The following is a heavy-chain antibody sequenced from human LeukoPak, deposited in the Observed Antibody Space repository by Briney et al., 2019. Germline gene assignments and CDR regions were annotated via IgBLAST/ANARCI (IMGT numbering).Heavy chain of an antibody. J-gene: IGHJ6*02. V-gene: IGHV4-59*12. CDR3: ARVSRLRDFWSGYPANYYYYGMDV. CDR2: IYYSGTT. D-gene: IGHD3-3*01. Sequence: PSETLSLTCTVSGGSISSYYWSWIRQPPGKGLEWIGYIYYSGTTNYNPSLKSRVTISVDTSKNQFSLKLSSVTAADTAVYYCARVSRLRDFWSGYPANYYYYGMDVWGQGTTVTVSS. CDR1: GGSISSYY.